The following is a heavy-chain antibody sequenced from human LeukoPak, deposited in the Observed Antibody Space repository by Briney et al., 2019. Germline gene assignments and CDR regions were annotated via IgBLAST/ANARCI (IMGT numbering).Heavy chain of an antibody. V-gene: IGHV4-4*09. Sequence: SETLSLTCAVSGDSISSFFWSWIRQPPGKGLQWIGYISPIGGTNYNPSLKSRVTISVDTSKNQFSLKLSSVTAADTAVYYCARMSERGYNWFDPWGQGTLVTVSS. CDR3: ARMSERGYNWFDP. CDR2: ISPIGGT. J-gene: IGHJ5*02. D-gene: IGHD3-10*01. CDR1: GDSISSFF.